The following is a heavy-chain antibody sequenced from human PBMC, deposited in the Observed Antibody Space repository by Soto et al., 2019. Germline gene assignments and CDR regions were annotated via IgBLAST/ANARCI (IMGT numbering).Heavy chain of an antibody. CDR3: AGGDYYDSSGYYRPFDY. CDR1: GGSISSYY. Sequence: SETPSLTCTVSGGSISSYYWSWIRQPPGKGLEWIGYIYYSGSTNYNPSLKSRVTISVDTSKNQFSLKLSSVTAADTAVYYCAGGDYYDSSGYYRPFDYWRQGTLVTVSS. V-gene: IGHV4-59*01. J-gene: IGHJ4*02. CDR2: IYYSGST. D-gene: IGHD3-22*01.